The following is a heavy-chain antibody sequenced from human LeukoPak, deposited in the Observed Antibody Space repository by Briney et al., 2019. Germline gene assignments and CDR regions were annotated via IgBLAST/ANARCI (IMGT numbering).Heavy chain of an antibody. Sequence: ASVKVSCKASGYTFTSYYMHWVRQAPGQGLEWMGLINPTGGSTGYAQKFQGRVTMTRDMSTSTDFMELSSLRSEDTAIYYRARDNSVGDNAWWFDPWAREPWSPSPQ. CDR1: GYTFTSYY. D-gene: IGHD1-26*01. CDR2: INPTGGST. V-gene: IGHV1-46*01. J-gene: IGHJ5*02. CDR3: ARDNSVGDNAWWFDP.